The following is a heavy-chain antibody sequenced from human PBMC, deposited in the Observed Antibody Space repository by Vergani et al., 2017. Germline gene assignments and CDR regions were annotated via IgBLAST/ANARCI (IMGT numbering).Heavy chain of an antibody. CDR3: ASLDIVGATNPDY. D-gene: IGHD1-26*01. Sequence: QVQLVESGGGVVQPGRSLRLSCAASGFTFSSYGMHWVRQAPGKGLEWVAVISYDGSNKYYADSVKGRFTISRDNSKNTLYLQMNSLRAEDTAVYYCASLDIVGATNPDYWGQGTLVTVSS. CDR2: ISYDGSNK. V-gene: IGHV3-30*03. J-gene: IGHJ4*02. CDR1: GFTFSSYG.